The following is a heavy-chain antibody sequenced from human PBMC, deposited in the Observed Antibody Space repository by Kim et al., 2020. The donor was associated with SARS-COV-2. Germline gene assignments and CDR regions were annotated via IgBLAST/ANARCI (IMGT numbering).Heavy chain of an antibody. CDR1: GYTFTGYY. J-gene: IGHJ1*01. D-gene: IGHD6-6*01. CDR2: INPNSGGT. CDR3: ARVFGAHSSSSKYFQH. V-gene: IGHV1-2*02. Sequence: ASVKVSCKASGYTFTGYYMHWVRQAPGQGLEWMGWINPNSGGTNYAQKFQGRVTMTRDTSISTAYMELSRLRSDDTAVYYCARVFGAHSSSSKYFQHWGQGTLVTVSS.